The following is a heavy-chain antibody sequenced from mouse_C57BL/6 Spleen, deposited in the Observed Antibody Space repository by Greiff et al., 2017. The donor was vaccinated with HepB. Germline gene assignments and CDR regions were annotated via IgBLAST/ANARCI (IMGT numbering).Heavy chain of an antibody. CDR1: GFTFSDYY. CDR2: INYDGSCT. J-gene: IGHJ3*01. CDR3: AREEKGDCFAY. Sequence: EVQLVESEGGLVQPGSSMKLSCTASGFTFSDYYMAWVRQVPEKGLEWVANINYDGSCTYYLDSLKSRFIISRDNAKNILYLQMSSLKSEDTATYYCAREEKGDCFAYWGQGTLVTVSA. V-gene: IGHV5-16*01.